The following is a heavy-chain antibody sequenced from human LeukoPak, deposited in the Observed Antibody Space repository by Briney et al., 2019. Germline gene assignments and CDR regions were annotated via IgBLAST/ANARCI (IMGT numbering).Heavy chain of an antibody. CDR3: AKDRGYYGSGSRPGWFDP. CDR1: GFTFSSYG. V-gene: IGHV3-30*18. CDR2: ISYDGSNK. J-gene: IGHJ5*02. D-gene: IGHD3-10*01. Sequence: GGSLRLSCAASGFTFSSYGMHWVRQAPGKGLEWVAVISYDGSNKYYADSVKGRFTISRDNSKNTLYLQMNSLRAEDTVVYYCAKDRGYYGSGSRPGWFDPWGQGTLVTVSS.